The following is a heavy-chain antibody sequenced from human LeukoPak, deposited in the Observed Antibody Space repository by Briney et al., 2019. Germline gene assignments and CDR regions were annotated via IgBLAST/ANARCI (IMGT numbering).Heavy chain of an antibody. CDR2: ISSGGGTM. Sequence: GGSLRLSCAASGFRFSDYYMSWIRQAPGKGLEWVSYISSGGGTMYYADSVKGRFTISRDNARNSLYLQMNSLRAEDTAVYYCARPTTYSSSWTDYWGPGTLVTVSS. CDR3: ARPTTYSSSWTDY. J-gene: IGHJ4*02. CDR1: GFRFSDYY. V-gene: IGHV3-11*01. D-gene: IGHD6-13*01.